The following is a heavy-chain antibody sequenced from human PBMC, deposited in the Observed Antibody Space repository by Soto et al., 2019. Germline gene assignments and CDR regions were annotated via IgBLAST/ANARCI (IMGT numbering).Heavy chain of an antibody. CDR3: AKGKQLVLFYYYGMDV. Sequence: GGSLRLSCAASGFTFSSYAMSWVRQAPGKGLEWVSAISGSGGGTYYADSVKGRFTISRDNSKNTLYLQMNSLRAEDTAVYYCAKGKQLVLFYYYGMDVWGQGTTVTVSS. J-gene: IGHJ6*02. CDR2: ISGSGGGT. CDR1: GFTFSSYA. D-gene: IGHD6-6*01. V-gene: IGHV3-23*01.